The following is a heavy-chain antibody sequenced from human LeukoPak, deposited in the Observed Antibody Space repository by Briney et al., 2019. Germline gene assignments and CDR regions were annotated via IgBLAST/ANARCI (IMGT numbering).Heavy chain of an antibody. CDR2: MNPNSGNT. Sequence: ASVKVSCKASGYTFTSYDINWVRQATGQGLEWMGWMNPNSGNTGYAQKFQGRVTMTRNTSISTAYMELSSLRSEDTAVYYCARSGRTDYGDYEGRDAFDIWGQGTMVTVSS. CDR1: GYTFTSYD. J-gene: IGHJ3*02. V-gene: IGHV1-8*01. CDR3: ARSGRTDYGDYEGRDAFDI. D-gene: IGHD4-17*01.